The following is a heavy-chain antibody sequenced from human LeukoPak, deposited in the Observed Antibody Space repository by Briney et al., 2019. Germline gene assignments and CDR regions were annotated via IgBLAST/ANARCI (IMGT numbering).Heavy chain of an antibody. V-gene: IGHV3-53*01. J-gene: IGHJ4*02. CDR1: GFTVSNNY. CDR2: ISTGGSP. Sequence: GWSLRLSCAASGFTVSNNYMTWVRQAPGKGLEWVSLISTGGSPYYTDSVKGRFTISRDNSKNTLFLQMNSLRTEDTAVYCCVRGFRGYSFDYWGQGTLVTVSS. CDR3: VRGFRGYSFDY.